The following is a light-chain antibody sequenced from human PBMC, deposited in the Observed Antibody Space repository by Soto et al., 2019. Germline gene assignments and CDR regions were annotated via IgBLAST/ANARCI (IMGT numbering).Light chain of an antibody. V-gene: IGKV3-20*01. CDR3: QQYGSSPPYT. CDR1: QSVSSSY. CDR2: GAS. Sequence: EIVLTQSPGTLSLSPGERATLSCRASQSVSSSYLAWYQQKPGQAPRLLIYGASSSATGIPDRFSGSGSGTDFTLTISRLEPEDFAVYYCQQYGSSPPYTFGQGTKVDIK. J-gene: IGKJ2*01.